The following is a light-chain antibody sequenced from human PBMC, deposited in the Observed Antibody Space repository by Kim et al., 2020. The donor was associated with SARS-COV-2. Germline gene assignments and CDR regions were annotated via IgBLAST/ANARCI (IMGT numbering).Light chain of an antibody. CDR1: QNISNS. V-gene: IGKV1-5*03. CDR3: QQYNFYPYT. Sequence: SACVGDRVTITCRHSQNISNSLAWYQQKPGKAPKLLISKAASLKSGVPSRFSGSGSGTEFTLTISSLQPDDFAAYYCQQYNFYPYTFAQGTKLEI. J-gene: IGKJ2*01. CDR2: KAA.